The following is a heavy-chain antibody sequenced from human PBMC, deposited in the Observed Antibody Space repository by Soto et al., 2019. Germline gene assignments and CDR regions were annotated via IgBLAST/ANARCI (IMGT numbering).Heavy chain of an antibody. D-gene: IGHD2-2*01. Sequence: GASVKLSCTASRGTFSSYAISGVRQAPGQGLEWMGGIIPIFGTANYAQKFQGRVTITADESTSTAYMELSSLRSGDTAVYYCGRDLRRVPAAFHGMDVWGQGTTVTVSS. CDR3: GRDLRRVPAAFHGMDV. CDR1: RGTFSSYA. CDR2: IIPIFGTA. J-gene: IGHJ6*02. V-gene: IGHV1-69*13.